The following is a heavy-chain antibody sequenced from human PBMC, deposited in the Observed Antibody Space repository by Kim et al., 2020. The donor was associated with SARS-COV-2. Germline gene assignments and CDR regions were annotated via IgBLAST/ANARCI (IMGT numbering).Heavy chain of an antibody. J-gene: IGHJ4*02. CDR2: NCGSTT. V-gene: IGHV3-74*01. CDR3: ARGPF. Sequence: NCGSTTLYADSVKGRFTISRDNSKNTLFLQMTSLRADDTGVYYCARGPFWGQGTLVTVSS.